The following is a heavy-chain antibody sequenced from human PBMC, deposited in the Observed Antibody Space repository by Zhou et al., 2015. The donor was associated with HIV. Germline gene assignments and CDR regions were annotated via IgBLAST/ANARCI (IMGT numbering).Heavy chain of an antibody. CDR2: IIPILGIA. CDR3: ARDTWIQLWLLDY. V-gene: IGHV1-69*08. Sequence: QVQLVQSGAEVKKPGSSVKVSCKASGGTFSSYTISWVRQAPGQGLEWMGRIIPILGIANYAQKFQGRVTITADKSTSTAYMELSSLRSEDTAVYYCARDTWIQLWLLDYWGQGTLVTVSS. J-gene: IGHJ4*02. D-gene: IGHD5-18*01. CDR1: GGTFSSYT.